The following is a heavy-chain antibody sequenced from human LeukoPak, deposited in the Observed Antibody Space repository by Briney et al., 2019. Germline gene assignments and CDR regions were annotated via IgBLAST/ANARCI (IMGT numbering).Heavy chain of an antibody. V-gene: IGHV3-23*01. CDR2: ISGSGGST. Sequence: PGGSLRLSCAASGFTFSSYAMSWVRQDPGKGLEWVSAISGSGGSTYYADSVKGRFTISRDNSKNTLYLQMNSLRAEDTAVYYCAKDSRKYYDILTGYYSLGGYYFDYWGQGTLVTVSS. CDR3: AKDSRKYYDILTGYYSLGGYYFDY. CDR1: GFTFSSYA. J-gene: IGHJ4*02. D-gene: IGHD3-9*01.